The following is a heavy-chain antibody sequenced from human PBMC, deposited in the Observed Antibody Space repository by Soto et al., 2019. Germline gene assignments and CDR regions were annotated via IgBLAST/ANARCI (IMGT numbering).Heavy chain of an antibody. D-gene: IGHD3-10*01. J-gene: IGHJ3*02. CDR1: GGSIRSDGYY. V-gene: IGHV4-31*03. Sequence: QVQLQESGPGLLKPSQTLSLTCTVSGGSIRSDGYYWGWIRQRPGKGLEWIGYMNYRGITYYNPSLKSRLTISEDTSKNHFSLNLNSVTAADTAVYYCARDGLSGGDAFDIWGQGTMVVVSS. CDR2: MNYRGIT. CDR3: ARDGLSGGDAFDI.